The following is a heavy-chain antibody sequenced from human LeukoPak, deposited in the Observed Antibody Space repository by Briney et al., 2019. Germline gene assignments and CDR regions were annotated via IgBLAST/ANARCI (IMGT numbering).Heavy chain of an antibody. CDR2: IYYSGST. CDR1: GGSISSYY. CDR3: ARDYRGYCSGGSCQRGYFDY. V-gene: IGHV4-59*12. D-gene: IGHD2-15*01. Sequence: PSETLSLTCTVSGGSISSYYWSWIRQPPGKGLEWIGYIYYSGSTNYNPSLKSRVTISVDTSKNQFSLKLSSVTAADTAVYYCARDYRGYCSGGSCQRGYFDYWGQGTLVTVSS. J-gene: IGHJ4*02.